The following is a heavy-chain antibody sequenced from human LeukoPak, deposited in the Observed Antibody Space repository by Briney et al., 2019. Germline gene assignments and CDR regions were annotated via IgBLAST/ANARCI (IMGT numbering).Heavy chain of an antibody. V-gene: IGHV3-30*02. J-gene: IGHJ5*02. CDR1: GFIFSNYG. CDR2: IRNDGSMK. Sequence: PSGGSLRLSCAASGFIFSNYGMHWVRQTPAKGLEWVAFIRNDGSMKYYADSVKGRFTISRDNSKNTLYLQMNNLRTEDMAVYYCAKSDIIVVSDAKGNWFDPWGQGSLVTVSS. D-gene: IGHD2-2*01. CDR3: AKSDIIVVSDAKGNWFDP.